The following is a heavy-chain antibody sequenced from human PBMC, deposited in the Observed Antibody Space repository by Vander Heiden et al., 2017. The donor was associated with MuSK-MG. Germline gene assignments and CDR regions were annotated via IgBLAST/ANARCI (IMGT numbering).Heavy chain of an antibody. V-gene: IGHV3-66*01. J-gene: IGHJ4*02. D-gene: IGHD5-18*01. CDR2: IYSDGRT. CDR3: ATGRDSAKVGY. Sequence: EVQLVESGGGLAQPGGSLRLSCAASGFTVSSYHMTWVRQAPGKGLEYVSTIYSDGRTFYADSVKGRSTISRDNSKNVLYLQMDSLRAEDTAVYYCATGRDSAKVGYWGQGTLVTVSS. CDR1: GFTVSSYH.